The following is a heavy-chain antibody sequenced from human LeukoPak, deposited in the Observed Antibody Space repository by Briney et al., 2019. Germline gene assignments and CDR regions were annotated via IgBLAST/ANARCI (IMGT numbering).Heavy chain of an antibody. CDR3: TKAPLRSCSGAFCYPFDY. CDR2: TVGGRPDT. Sequence: GGSLRLSCAASGFTFSHYGMNWVRQAPGKGLEWVAATVGGRPDTYHAESVKGRFTVSRDDSRDTLFLQMNRLSVDDTAIYYCTKAPLRSCSGAFCYPFDYWGQGTLVTVSS. CDR1: GFTFSHYG. V-gene: IGHV3-23*01. J-gene: IGHJ4*02. D-gene: IGHD2-8*02.